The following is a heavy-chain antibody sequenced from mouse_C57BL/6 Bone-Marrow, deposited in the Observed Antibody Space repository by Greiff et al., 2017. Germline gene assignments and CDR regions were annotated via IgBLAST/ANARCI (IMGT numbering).Heavy chain of an antibody. CDR3: ADMGY. CDR1: GYTFTSYW. J-gene: IGHJ2*01. Sequence: QVQLQQSGAELAKPGASVKLSCKASGYTFTSYWMHWVKQRPGQGLEWIGYINPSSGYTKYNQKFKDKATLTADKPSSTAYMQLSSLTYEDPAVYYCADMGYWGQGTTRTVSS. D-gene: IGHD1-1*02. CDR2: INPSSGYT. V-gene: IGHV1-7*01.